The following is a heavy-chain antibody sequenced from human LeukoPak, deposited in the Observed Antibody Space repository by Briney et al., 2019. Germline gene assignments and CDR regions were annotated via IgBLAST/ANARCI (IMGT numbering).Heavy chain of an antibody. V-gene: IGHV3-23*01. CDR3: AKRRLLFPYLLDY. CDR1: GFTFSSYA. CDR2: ISGSGGST. J-gene: IGHJ4*02. Sequence: PGGSLRLSCAASGFTFSSYAMSWVRQAPGKGLEWVSAISGSGGSTYYADSVKGRFTIFRDSSKNTLYLQMNSLRAEDTAVYYCAKRRLLFPYLLDYWGQGTLVTVSS. D-gene: IGHD2-21*02.